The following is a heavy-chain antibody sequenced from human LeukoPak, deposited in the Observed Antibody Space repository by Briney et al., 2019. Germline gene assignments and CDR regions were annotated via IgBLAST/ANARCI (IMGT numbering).Heavy chain of an antibody. CDR1: GFTFSSYA. J-gene: IGHJ4*02. V-gene: IGHV3-23*01. Sequence: GGSLRLSCAASGFTFSSYAMSWVRQAPGKGLGWVSSISGSGGSTYYADSVKGRFTISRDNSKNTLYLQMNSLRAEDTAVYYCAKQPGSVVDSSGSLSRHWGQGTLVSVSS. CDR3: AKQPGSVVDSSGSLSRH. CDR2: ISGSGGST. D-gene: IGHD3-22*01.